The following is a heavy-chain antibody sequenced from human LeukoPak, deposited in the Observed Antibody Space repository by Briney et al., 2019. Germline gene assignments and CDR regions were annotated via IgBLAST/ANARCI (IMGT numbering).Heavy chain of an antibody. CDR1: GGSISSRSYY. V-gene: IGHV4-39*01. D-gene: IGHD3-10*01. J-gene: IGHJ5*02. Sequence: SETLSLTCTVSGGSISSRSYYWGWIRQPPGKGLEWIGSIYYSGRTYYNPSLKSRVTISVDTSKKQFSLKLSSVTAADTAVYYCARGRPDGSGSYYKFDPWGQGTLVTVSS. CDR3: ARGRPDGSGSYYKFDP. CDR2: IYYSGRT.